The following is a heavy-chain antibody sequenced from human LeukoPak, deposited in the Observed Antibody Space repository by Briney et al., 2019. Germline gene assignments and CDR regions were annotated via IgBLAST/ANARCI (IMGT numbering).Heavy chain of an antibody. CDR3: AKDWNLELPYFVFDY. J-gene: IGHJ4*02. CDR1: GFTSSSYA. D-gene: IGHD1-7*01. CDR2: ISGSGGST. V-gene: IGHV3-23*01. Sequence: GGSLRLSCAASGFTSSSYAMSWVRQAPGKGLEWVSAISGSGGSTYYADSVKGRFTISRDNSKNTLYLQMNSLRAEDTAVYYCAKDWNLELPYFVFDYWGQGTLVTVSS.